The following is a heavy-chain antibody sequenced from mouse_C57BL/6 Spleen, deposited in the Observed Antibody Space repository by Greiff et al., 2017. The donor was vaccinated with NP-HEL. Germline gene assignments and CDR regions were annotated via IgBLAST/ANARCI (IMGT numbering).Heavy chain of an antibody. CDR3: ARGLFYYFDD. CDR1: GYAFSSYW. J-gene: IGHJ2*01. V-gene: IGHV1-80*01. Sequence: QVQLKESGAELVKPGASVKISCKASGYAFSSYWMNWVKQRPGKGLEWIGQIYPGDGDTNYNGKFKGKATLTADKSSSTSYMQLSSLTSEDSAVYFCARGLFYYFDDWGQGTTLPVSS. CDR2: IYPGDGDT.